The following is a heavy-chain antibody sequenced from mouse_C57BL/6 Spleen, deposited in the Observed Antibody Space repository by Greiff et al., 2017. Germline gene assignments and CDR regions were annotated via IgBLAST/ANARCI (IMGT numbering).Heavy chain of an antibody. CDR2: IYPGDGDT. J-gene: IGHJ2*01. V-gene: IGHV1-82*01. D-gene: IGHD2-2*01. CDR3: ARFYGYDEDFDY. CDR1: GYAFSSSW. Sequence: VQLQQSGPELVKPGASVKISCKASGYAFSSSWMNWVKQRPGKGLEWIGRIYPGDGDTNYNGKFKGKATLTADKSSSTAYMQLSSLTSEDSAVYFCARFYGYDEDFDYWGQGTTLTVSS.